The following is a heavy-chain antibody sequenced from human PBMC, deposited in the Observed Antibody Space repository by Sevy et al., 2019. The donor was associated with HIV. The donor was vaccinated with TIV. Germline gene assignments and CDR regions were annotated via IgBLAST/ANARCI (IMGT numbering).Heavy chain of an antibody. Sequence: GGSLRLSCAASGFTFSSYAMHWVRQAPGKGLEWVAVISYDGSNKYYADSVKGRFTISRDNSKNTLYLQMNSLGAEDTAVYYCAREVGFDYWGQGTLVTVSS. CDR2: ISYDGSNK. V-gene: IGHV3-30-3*01. CDR3: AREVGFDY. CDR1: GFTFSSYA. D-gene: IGHD1-26*01. J-gene: IGHJ4*02.